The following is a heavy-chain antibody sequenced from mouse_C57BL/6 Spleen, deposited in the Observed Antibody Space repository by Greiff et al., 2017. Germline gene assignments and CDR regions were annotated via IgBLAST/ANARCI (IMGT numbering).Heavy chain of an antibody. CDR1: GYAFSSSW. V-gene: IGHV1-82*01. CDR3: ARGAY. Sequence: QVTLKESGPELVKPGASVKISCKASGYAFSSSWMNWVKQRPGKGLGWIGRIYPGDGDTNYNGKFKGKDTLTADKTSSTAYMQLSSLTSEESAVYFCARGAYWGQGTLVTVSA. CDR2: IYPGDGDT. J-gene: IGHJ3*01.